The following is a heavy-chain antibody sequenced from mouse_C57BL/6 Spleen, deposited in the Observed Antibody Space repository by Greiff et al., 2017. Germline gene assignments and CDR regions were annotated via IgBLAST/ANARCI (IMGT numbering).Heavy chain of an antibody. CDR2: IYPGSGST. CDR1: GYTFTSYW. V-gene: IGHV1-55*01. CDR3: ARGYYGNCYYFDY. Sequence: VQLQQPGAELVKPGASVKMSCKASGYTFTSYWITWVKQRPGQGLEWIGDIYPGSGSTNYNEKFKSKATLTVDTSSSTAYMQLSSLTSEDSAVYYCARGYYGNCYYFDYWGQGTTLTVSS. D-gene: IGHD2-1*01. J-gene: IGHJ2*01.